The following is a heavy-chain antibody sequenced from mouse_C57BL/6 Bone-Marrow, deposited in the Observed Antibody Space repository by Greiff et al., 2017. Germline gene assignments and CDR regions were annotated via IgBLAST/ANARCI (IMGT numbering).Heavy chain of an antibody. J-gene: IGHJ1*03. CDR3: ARRSNLKYFDV. CDR1: GYTFTSYW. CDR2: IHPNSGST. V-gene: IGHV1-64*01. Sequence: QVQLKQPGAELVKPGASVKLSCKASGYTFTSYWMHWVKQRPGQGLEWIGMIHPNSGSTNYNEKFKSKATLTVDISSSTAYMQLSSLTSEDSAVYYCARRSNLKYFDVWGTGTTVTVSS. D-gene: IGHD2-5*01.